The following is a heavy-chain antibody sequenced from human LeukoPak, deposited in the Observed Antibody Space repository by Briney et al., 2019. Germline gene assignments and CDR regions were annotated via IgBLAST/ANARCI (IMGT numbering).Heavy chain of an antibody. CDR1: GSTLTELS. V-gene: IGHV1-24*01. J-gene: IGHJ5*02. Sequence: APVKVSCKVSGSTLTELSMHWVRQAPGKGLEWMGGFDPEDGETFYAQDFQGRAIMTEDTSTDTAYMELSSLRSEDTAVYYCAAEHEKVDYRSTWFDPWGQGTLATVSS. CDR2: FDPEDGET. CDR3: AAEHEKVDYRSTWFDP. D-gene: IGHD4/OR15-4a*01.